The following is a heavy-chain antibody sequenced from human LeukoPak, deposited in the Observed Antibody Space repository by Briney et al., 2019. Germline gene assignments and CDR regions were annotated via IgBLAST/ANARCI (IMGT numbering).Heavy chain of an antibody. CDR3: ARTTYYYDSSGLPNYYYYGMDV. CDR1: GGTFSSYA. CDR2: IIPIFGTA. Sequence: SVKVSCKASGGTFSSYAISWVRQAPGQGLEWMGGIIPIFGTANYARKFQGRVTITADESTSTAYMELSSLRSEDTAVYYCARTTYYYDSSGLPNYYYYGMDVWGQGTTVTVSS. D-gene: IGHD3-22*01. J-gene: IGHJ6*02. V-gene: IGHV1-69*13.